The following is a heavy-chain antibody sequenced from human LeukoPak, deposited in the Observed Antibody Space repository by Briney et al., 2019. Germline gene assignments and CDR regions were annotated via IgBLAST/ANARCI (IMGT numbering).Heavy chain of an antibody. CDR2: IYYDGST. J-gene: IGHJ4*02. D-gene: IGHD3-10*01. CDR3: TKVGLSGLFDY. V-gene: IGHV4-59*01. Sequence: PSETLSLTCTVSGVSINDFYWTWIRQSPGNGLEWIGYIYYDGSTDYNPSLKSRVTMSIDTSRSQFSLKLNSVTAAGTAVYYCTKVGLSGLFDYWGQGALVTVSS. CDR1: GVSINDFY.